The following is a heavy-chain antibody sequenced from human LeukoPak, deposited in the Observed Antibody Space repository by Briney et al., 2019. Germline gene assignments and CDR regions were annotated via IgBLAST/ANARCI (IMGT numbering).Heavy chain of an antibody. CDR3: ARECSSGSCYPDY. V-gene: IGHV3-11*01. CDR2: IRSSGRTI. CDR1: RFSFSVYY. Sequence: SLRLSCVLSRFSFSVYYMSWTRPAPRKGMGWVSYIRSSGRTIFYADSMEGRFTNSRDNAKNSLYLQMNSLRAEDTALYYCARECSSGSCYPDYWGQRTLVTVPS. J-gene: IGHJ4*02. D-gene: IGHD2-15*01.